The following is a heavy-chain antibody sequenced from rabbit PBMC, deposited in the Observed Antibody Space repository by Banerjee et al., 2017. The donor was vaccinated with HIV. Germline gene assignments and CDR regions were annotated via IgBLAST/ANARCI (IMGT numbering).Heavy chain of an antibody. Sequence: QQQLVESGGGLVQPEGSLTLTCKASGFSFSSGYDMCWVRQPPGKGLEWIACIYTGSGIAYYASWAKGRFTISKTSSTTVTLQMTSLTAADTATYFCARDAGGDGYSNDLWGQGTLVTVS. J-gene: IGHJ3*01. V-gene: IGHV1S45*01. CDR1: GFSFSSGYD. D-gene: IGHD7-1*01. CDR2: IYTGSGIA. CDR3: ARDAGGDGYSNDL.